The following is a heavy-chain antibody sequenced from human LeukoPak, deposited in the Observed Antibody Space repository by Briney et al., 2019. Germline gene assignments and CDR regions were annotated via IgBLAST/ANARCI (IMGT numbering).Heavy chain of an antibody. CDR1: GFILRNYA. CDR2: ITGSGDTT. Sequence: GGSLRLSCAASGFILRNYAMSWVRQAPGKGLEWVSAITGSGDTTYYADSVKGRFTVSRDNSKNTLYVEMNTLRAEDTAVYYCAKWGDYDVLTGYYVSDFWGQGTLVTVSS. J-gene: IGHJ4*02. CDR3: AKWGDYDVLTGYYVSDF. V-gene: IGHV3-23*01. D-gene: IGHD3-9*01.